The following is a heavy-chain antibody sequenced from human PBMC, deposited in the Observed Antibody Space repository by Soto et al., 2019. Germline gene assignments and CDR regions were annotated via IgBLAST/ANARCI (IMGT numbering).Heavy chain of an antibody. J-gene: IGHJ4*02. D-gene: IGHD3-16*02. CDR1: GGSISSYY. CDR3: ARSRLHLWELSFAFDY. V-gene: IGHV4-59*01. CDR2: IYYSGST. Sequence: SETLSLTCTVSGGSISSYYWSWIRQPPGKGLEWIGYIYYSGSTNYNPSLKSRVTISVDTSKNQFSLKLSSVTAADTAVYYCARSRLHLWELSFAFDYWGQGTLVTVSS.